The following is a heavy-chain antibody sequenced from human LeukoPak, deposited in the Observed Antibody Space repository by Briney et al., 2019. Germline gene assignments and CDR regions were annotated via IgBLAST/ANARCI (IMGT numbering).Heavy chain of an antibody. V-gene: IGHV3-30*18. CDR3: AKDGCSGGSCYSEMSDYYYYYYMDV. CDR2: ISYDGSNK. D-gene: IGHD2-15*01. Sequence: GGSLRLSCAASGFTFSSYGMHWVRQAPGKGLEWVAVISYDGSNKYYADSVKGRFTISRDNSKNTLYLQMNSLRAEDTAVYYCAKDGCSGGSCYSEMSDYYYYYYMDVWGKGTTVTVSS. J-gene: IGHJ6*03. CDR1: GFTFSSYG.